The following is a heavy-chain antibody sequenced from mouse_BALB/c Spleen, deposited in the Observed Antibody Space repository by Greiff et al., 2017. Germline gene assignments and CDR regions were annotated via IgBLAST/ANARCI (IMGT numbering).Heavy chain of an antibody. CDR3: ANYYGSSYGYFDY. Sequence: VQLQQSGPGLVKPSQSLSLTCTVTGYSITSDYAWNWIRQFPGNKLEWMGYISYSGSTSYNPSLKSRISITRDTSKNQFFLQLNSVTTEDTATYYCANYYGSSYGYFDYWGQGTTLTVSS. CDR1: GYSITSDYA. CDR2: ISYSGST. D-gene: IGHD1-1*01. J-gene: IGHJ2*01. V-gene: IGHV3-2*02.